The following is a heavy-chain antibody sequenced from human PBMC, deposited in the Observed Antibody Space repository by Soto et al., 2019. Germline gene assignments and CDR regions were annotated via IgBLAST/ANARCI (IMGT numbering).Heavy chain of an antibody. CDR2: IRNDGSDK. CDR3: ARAPRMAPFDI. Sequence: PGGSLRLSCAASGFIFSPYGIHWVRQAPGKGLEWVALIRNDGSDKYYAESVTGRFTISRDNSKNTVYLQMNGLRAEDTALYFCARAPRMAPFDIWGQGTMVT. V-gene: IGHV3-33*01. CDR1: GFIFSPYG. J-gene: IGHJ3*02.